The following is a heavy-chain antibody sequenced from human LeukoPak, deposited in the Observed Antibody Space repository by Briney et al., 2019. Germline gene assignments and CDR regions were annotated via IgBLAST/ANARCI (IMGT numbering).Heavy chain of an antibody. CDR3: ARDHHITIFGVVIFDYYYYGMDV. CDR2: FDPEDGET. J-gene: IGHJ6*02. Sequence: ASVKVSCKVSGYTLTELSMHWVRQAPGKGLEWMGGFDPEDGETIYAQKFQGRVTMTEDTSTDTAYMELSSLRSEDTAVYYCARDHHITIFGVVIFDYYYYGMDVWGQGTTVTVSS. D-gene: IGHD3-3*01. V-gene: IGHV1-24*01. CDR1: GYTLTELS.